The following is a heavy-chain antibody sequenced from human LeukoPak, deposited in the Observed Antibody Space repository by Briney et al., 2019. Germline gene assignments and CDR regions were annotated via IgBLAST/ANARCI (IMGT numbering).Heavy chain of an antibody. J-gene: IGHJ4*02. CDR3: ARHYYESSGLAYYFDY. D-gene: IGHD3-22*01. Sequence: SETLSLTCTVSGGSISSSSSYWGWIRQPPGKGLEWIGSVRYSGKTYYNPSLKSRITMSVDTFKNQFSLRLTSVTAADTAVYSCARHYYESSGLAYYFDYWGQGTLVTVSS. CDR2: VRYSGKT. CDR1: GGSISSSSSY. V-gene: IGHV4-39*01.